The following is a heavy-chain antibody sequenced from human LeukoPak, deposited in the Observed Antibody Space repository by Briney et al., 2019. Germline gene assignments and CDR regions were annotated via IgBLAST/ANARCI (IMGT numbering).Heavy chain of an antibody. J-gene: IGHJ4*02. D-gene: IGHD3-3*01. CDR3: ARGGGFLEWLLYPFDY. V-gene: IGHV1-2*02. CDR1: GYTFTGYY. CDR2: INPNSGGT. Sequence: ASVKVSCKASGYTFTGYYMHWVRQAPGQGLEWMGWINPNSGGTNYAQKFQGRVTMARDTSISTAYMELSRLRSDDTAVYYCARGGGFLEWLLYPFDYWGQGTLVTVSS.